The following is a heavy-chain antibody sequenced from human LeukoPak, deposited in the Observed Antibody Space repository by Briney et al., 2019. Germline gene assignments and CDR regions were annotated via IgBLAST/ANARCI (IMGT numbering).Heavy chain of an antibody. Sequence: GGSLRLSCAASGXTFSSYSMNWVRQAPGKGLEWVSSISSSSSYIYYADSVKGRFTISRDNAKNSLYLQMNSLRAEDTAVYYCARDMGTEYYYDSSGYYPNYFDYWGQGTLVTVSS. CDR1: GXTFSSYS. D-gene: IGHD3-22*01. CDR2: ISSSSSYI. J-gene: IGHJ4*02. V-gene: IGHV3-21*01. CDR3: ARDMGTEYYYDSSGYYPNYFDY.